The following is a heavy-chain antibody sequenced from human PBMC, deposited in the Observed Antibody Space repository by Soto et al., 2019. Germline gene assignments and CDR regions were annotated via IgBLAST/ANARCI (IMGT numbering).Heavy chain of an antibody. CDR2: ISGSGGST. Sequence: SGGSLRLSCAASGFTFSSYAMSWVRQAPGKGLEWVSAISGSGGSTYYADSVKGRFTISRDNSKNTLYLQMNSLRAEDTAVYYCAKDVPHYSGYDYPEFDYWGQGTLVTVSS. D-gene: IGHD5-12*01. CDR1: GFTFSSYA. CDR3: AKDVPHYSGYDYPEFDY. J-gene: IGHJ4*02. V-gene: IGHV3-23*01.